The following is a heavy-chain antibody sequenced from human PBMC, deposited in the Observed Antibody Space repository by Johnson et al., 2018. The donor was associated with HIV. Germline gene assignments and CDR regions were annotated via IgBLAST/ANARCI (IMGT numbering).Heavy chain of an antibody. Sequence: VQLVESGGGLVKPGGSLRLSCAASGFTVSSNYMSWVRQAPGKGLEWVSGISWNSGSIDYADSVKGRFSISRDNPKKSLYLQMNGLRPEDTGIYYCAKDIVYGVYGSQGAFHIWGRGTMVKVSS. D-gene: IGHD4-17*01. V-gene: IGHV3-9*01. CDR3: AKDIVYGVYGSQGAFHI. J-gene: IGHJ3*02. CDR1: GFTVSSNY. CDR2: ISWNSGSI.